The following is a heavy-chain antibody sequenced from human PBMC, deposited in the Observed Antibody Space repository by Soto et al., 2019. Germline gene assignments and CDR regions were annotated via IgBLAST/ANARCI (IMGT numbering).Heavy chain of an antibody. Sequence: PSETLSLTCAVSGYSISSGYYWGWIRQPPGKGLEWIGSIYHSGSTYYNPSLKSRVTISVDTSKNQFSLKLSSVTAADTAVYYCARDQTDSSSSDYYYGMDVWGQGTTVTVSS. CDR3: ARDQTDSSSSDYYYGMDV. D-gene: IGHD6-6*01. CDR1: GYSISSGYY. J-gene: IGHJ6*02. V-gene: IGHV4-38-2*02. CDR2: IYHSGST.